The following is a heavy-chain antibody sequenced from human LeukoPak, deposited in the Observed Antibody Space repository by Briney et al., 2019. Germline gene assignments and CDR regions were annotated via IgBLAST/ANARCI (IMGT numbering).Heavy chain of an antibody. D-gene: IGHD3-10*01. V-gene: IGHV3-30*18. CDR1: GFTFSSYG. CDR2: ISYDGSNK. CDR3: AKDKGGSEIYAFDI. J-gene: IGHJ3*02. Sequence: PGGSLRLSCAASGFTFSSYGMHWVRQAPGKGLEWVAVISYDGSNKYYADSVKGRFTISRDNSKNTLYLQMSSLRAEDTAVYYCAKDKGGSEIYAFDIWGQGTMVTVSS.